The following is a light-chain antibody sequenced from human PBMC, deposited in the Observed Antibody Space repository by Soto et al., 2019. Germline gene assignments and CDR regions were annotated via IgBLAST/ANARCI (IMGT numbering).Light chain of an antibody. CDR2: DAS. Sequence: DIQMTQSPSSLSASVGDRVTITCQASQDISSSLNWYQHKPGKAPKLLIYDASILEAGVPSRFSGSGSGTDFTLTISSLHPEDVATYYCQHCDYLPIFGPGTTVDFK. V-gene: IGKV1-33*01. CDR3: QHCDYLPI. CDR1: QDISSS. J-gene: IGKJ3*01.